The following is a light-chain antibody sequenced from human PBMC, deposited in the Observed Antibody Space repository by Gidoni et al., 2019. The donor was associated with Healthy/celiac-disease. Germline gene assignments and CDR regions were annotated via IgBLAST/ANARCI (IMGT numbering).Light chain of an antibody. V-gene: IGKV3-15*01. Sequence: EIVMTQSSATLSVPPGERATLACRASQSVSSSLAWYQQKPGQAPRLLSYGASTRATGIPARCSVSGSRTEFTLTISSLQSEDFAVYYCQQYNNWPPKYTFGQGTKLEIK. CDR3: QQYNNWPPKYT. J-gene: IGKJ2*01. CDR2: GAS. CDR1: QSVSSS.